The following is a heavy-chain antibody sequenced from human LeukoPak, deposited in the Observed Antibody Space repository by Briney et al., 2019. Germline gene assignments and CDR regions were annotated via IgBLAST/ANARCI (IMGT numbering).Heavy chain of an antibody. J-gene: IGHJ4*02. CDR2: IHYSGST. D-gene: IGHD3-22*01. Sequence: SETLSLTCTVSGGSISSYYWSWIRQPPGKGLEWIGYIHYSGSTNYNPSLKSRVTKSVDTSKNQFSLKLSSVTAADTAVYYCARYYYDSSGYRFDYWGQGTLATVSS. CDR3: ARYYYDSSGYRFDY. V-gene: IGHV4-59*01. CDR1: GGSISSYY.